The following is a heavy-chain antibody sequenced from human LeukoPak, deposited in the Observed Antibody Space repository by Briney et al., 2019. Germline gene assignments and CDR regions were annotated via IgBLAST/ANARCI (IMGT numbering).Heavy chain of an antibody. Sequence: PGGSLRLSCAASGFTFSSYAMHWVRQAPGKGLEYVSAISSNGGNTYYANSVKGRFTISRDNSKDTLYLQMGSPRAEDMAVYYCARNAMARGNHFDYWGQGTLVAVSS. CDR1: GFTFSSYA. V-gene: IGHV3-64*01. CDR3: ARNAMARGNHFDY. D-gene: IGHD3-10*01. J-gene: IGHJ4*02. CDR2: ISSNGGNT.